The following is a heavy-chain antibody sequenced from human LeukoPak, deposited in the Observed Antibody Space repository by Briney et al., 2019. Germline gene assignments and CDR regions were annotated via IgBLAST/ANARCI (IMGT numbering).Heavy chain of an antibody. CDR3: ASDSYGC. CDR1: GYTFTSYG. CDR2: ISAYNGNT. V-gene: IGHV1-18*01. Sequence: ASVRVSCKASGYTFTSYGISWVRQAPGQRLEWMGWISAYNGNTNYAQKLQGRVTMTTDTSTSTAYMELSSLRSEDTAVYYCASDSYGCWGQGTLVTVSS. D-gene: IGHD5-18*01. J-gene: IGHJ4*02.